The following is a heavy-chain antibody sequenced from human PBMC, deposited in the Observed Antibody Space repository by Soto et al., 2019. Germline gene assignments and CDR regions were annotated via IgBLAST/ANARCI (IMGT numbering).Heavy chain of an antibody. Sequence: QVQLVQSGAEVKKPGASVKVSCKASGYSFTSHGISWVRQAPGQGLEWMGWISANSGDTNYAQKLQGRVTVTTDTSTSTAYLELRSLRSEDPAVYSCARMGRGSNIDCYHDIDVWGKGTTVTVSS. J-gene: IGHJ6*03. CDR3: ARMGRGSNIDCYHDIDV. CDR2: ISANSGDT. CDR1: GYSFTSHG. D-gene: IGHD2-15*01. V-gene: IGHV1-18*01.